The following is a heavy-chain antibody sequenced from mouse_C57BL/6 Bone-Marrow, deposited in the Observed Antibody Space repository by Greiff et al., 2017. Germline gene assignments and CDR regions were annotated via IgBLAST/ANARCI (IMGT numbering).Heavy chain of an antibody. CDR2: INPSSGYT. V-gene: IGHV1-4*01. D-gene: IGHD1-1*01. Sequence: QVHVKQSGAELARPGASVKMSCKASGYTFTSYTMHWVKQRPGQGLEWIGYINPSSGYTKYNQKFKDKATLTADKSSSTAYMQLSSLTSEDSAVYYCARYYGSSYWYVDVGGTGTTVTVSS. CDR3: ARYYGSSYWYVDV. J-gene: IGHJ1*03. CDR1: GYTFTSYT.